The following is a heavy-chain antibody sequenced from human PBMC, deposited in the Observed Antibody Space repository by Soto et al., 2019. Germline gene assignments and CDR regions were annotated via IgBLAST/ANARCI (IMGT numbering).Heavy chain of an antibody. CDR2: IYYSGIT. J-gene: IGHJ4*02. CDR3: ARDKSGYSDFDY. CDR1: GVSFTSDGSY. Sequence: SETLSLTCFVSGVSFTSDGSYWSWIRQYPGKGLEWIGYIYYSGITYYNPSLKSRVTISVDTSKNQFSLKLTSVTAADTAVYYCARDKSGYSDFDYWGQGTLVTVSS. V-gene: IGHV4-31*03. D-gene: IGHD3-3*01.